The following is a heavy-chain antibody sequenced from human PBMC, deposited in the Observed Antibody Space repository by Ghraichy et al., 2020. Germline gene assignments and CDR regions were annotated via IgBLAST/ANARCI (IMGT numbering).Heavy chain of an antibody. Sequence: ASVKVSCKASGYTFTGYYMHWVRQAPGQGLEWMGWINPNSGGTNYAQKFQGRVTMTRDTSISTAYMELSRLRSDDTAVYYCARGMYYYDSSGYPSPNDYWGQGTLVTVSS. V-gene: IGHV1-2*02. CDR1: GYTFTGYY. D-gene: IGHD3-22*01. J-gene: IGHJ4*02. CDR2: INPNSGGT. CDR3: ARGMYYYDSSGYPSPNDY.